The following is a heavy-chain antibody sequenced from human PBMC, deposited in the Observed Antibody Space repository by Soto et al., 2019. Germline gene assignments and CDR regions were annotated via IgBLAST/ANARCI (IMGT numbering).Heavy chain of an antibody. CDR3: AVMDV. V-gene: IGHV1-69*13. CDR2: IIPIFGTA. Sequence: SVKFSCKASGGTFSSYAISWVRQAPGQGLECMGGIIPIFGTANYAQKFQGRVTITAXXXXSXXXMXLSSLRSEDTAVYYCAVMDVWGQGTTVTVSS. CDR1: GGTFSSYA. J-gene: IGHJ6*02.